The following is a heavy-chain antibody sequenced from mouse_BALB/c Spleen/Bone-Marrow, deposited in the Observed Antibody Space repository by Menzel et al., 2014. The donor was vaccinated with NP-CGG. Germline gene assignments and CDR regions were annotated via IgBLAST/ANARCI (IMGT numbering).Heavy chain of an antibody. D-gene: IGHD2-3*01. V-gene: IGHV3-1*02. CDR1: GYSITSGYS. J-gene: IGHJ4*01. Sequence: EVQGVESGPDLVKPSQSLSLTCTVTGYSITSGYSWHGIRQFPGNILEWMGYIHYSGYTNYNPSLKSRISITRDTSKNQFFLQLNSVTTEDTATYYCARTDGYYAMDYWGQGTSVTVSS. CDR2: IHYSGYT. CDR3: ARTDGYYAMDY.